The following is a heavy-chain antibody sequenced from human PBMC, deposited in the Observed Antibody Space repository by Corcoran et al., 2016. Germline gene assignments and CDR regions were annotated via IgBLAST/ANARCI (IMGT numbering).Heavy chain of an antibody. V-gene: IGHV3-33*03. Sequence: QVQLVESGGGVVQPGGSLRLACAASGFTLSRHGMHWVRQAPGKSLEWVAIIWYDGSKTDYADSVKGRFTISRDTSKNTLYLQTTTLRAEDTAVYYCARNMGIPGRFDYWGQGTLVTVSS. J-gene: IGHJ4*02. CDR3: ARNMGIPGRFDY. CDR1: GFTLSRHG. D-gene: IGHD1-26*01. CDR2: IWYDGSKT.